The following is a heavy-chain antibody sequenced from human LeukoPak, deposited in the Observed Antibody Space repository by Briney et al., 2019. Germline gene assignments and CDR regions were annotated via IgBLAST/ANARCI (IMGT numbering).Heavy chain of an antibody. D-gene: IGHD3-10*01. J-gene: IGHJ4*02. Sequence: GGSLRLSCSASGLTVTNAWMNWVRQAPGEGLDWVGRIASKTDGGATDYAAPVKGRFTISRDDSKNALNLQMNSLKTEDTAVYYCTTGIRGDWGQGTLVTVSS. CDR3: TTGIRGD. V-gene: IGHV3-15*07. CDR2: IASKTDGGAT. CDR1: GLTVTNAW.